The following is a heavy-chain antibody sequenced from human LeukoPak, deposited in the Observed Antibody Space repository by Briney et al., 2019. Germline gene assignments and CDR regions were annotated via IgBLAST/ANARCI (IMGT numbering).Heavy chain of an antibody. D-gene: IGHD6-19*01. CDR3: ARDKAVAGTTDV. V-gene: IGHV1-18*01. CDR2: VSAYNGNT. CDR1: GYTFTSYD. Sequence: ASVKVSCKASGYTFTSYDISWVRQAPGQGLEWMGWVSAYNGNTNYAQKLQGRVTMTTDTSTSTAYMELRSLRSDDTAVYYCARDKAVAGTTDVWGQGTTVTVSS. J-gene: IGHJ6*02.